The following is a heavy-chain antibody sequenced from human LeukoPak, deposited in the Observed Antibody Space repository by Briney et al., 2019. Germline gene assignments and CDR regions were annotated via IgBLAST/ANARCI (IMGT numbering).Heavy chain of an antibody. CDR3: ARAPRRVVTSSSYYYYYMDV. Sequence: NPSETLSLTCTVSDDSISDYYRGWIRQPPGKGLEWIGYFHNSGTSTYNPSLKSRVTMSVDTSKNQFSLKLSSVTAADTAVYYCARAPRRVVTSSSYYYYYMDVWGKGTTVTVSS. CDR1: DDSISDYY. CDR2: FHNSGTS. V-gene: IGHV4-59*12. J-gene: IGHJ6*03. D-gene: IGHD4-23*01.